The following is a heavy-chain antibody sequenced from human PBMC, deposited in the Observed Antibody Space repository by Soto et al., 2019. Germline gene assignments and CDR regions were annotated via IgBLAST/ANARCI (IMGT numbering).Heavy chain of an antibody. CDR3: ARDVTRTQSCTNGVCYYHYYDMDV. V-gene: IGHV1-2*04. D-gene: IGHD2-8*01. CDR1: GYTFTDYY. CDR2: INPNSGGT. Sequence: ASVKVSCKASGYTFTDYYVHWVRQAPGQGLEWMGWINPNSGGTNYAQKFQGWVTMTRDTSISTAYMDLSRLGSDDTAVYYCARDVTRTQSCTNGVCYYHYYDMDVWGQGTMVTVSS. J-gene: IGHJ6*02.